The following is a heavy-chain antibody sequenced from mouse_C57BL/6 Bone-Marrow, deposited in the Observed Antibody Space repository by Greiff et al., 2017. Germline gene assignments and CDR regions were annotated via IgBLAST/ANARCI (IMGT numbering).Heavy chain of an antibody. J-gene: IGHJ3*01. CDR3: ARFGDFDGFAY. V-gene: IGHV1-52*01. CDR1: GYTFTSYW. Sequence: VQLQQSGAELVRPGSSVKLSCKASGYTFTSYWMHWVKQRPIQGLEWIGNIDPSDSETHYNQKFKDKATLTVDKSSSTAYMQLSSLTSEDSAVYYCARFGDFDGFAYWGQGTLVTVSA. CDR2: IDPSDSET. D-gene: IGHD1-1*01.